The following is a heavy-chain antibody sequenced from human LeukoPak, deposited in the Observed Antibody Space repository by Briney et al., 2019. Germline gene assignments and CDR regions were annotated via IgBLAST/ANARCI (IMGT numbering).Heavy chain of an antibody. V-gene: IGHV4-4*02. J-gene: IGHJ4*02. Sequence: SETLSLTCAVSGGSISSSNWWSWVRQSPGKGLEWIGEIYHSGSTNYNPSLKSRVTISVDTSKNQFSLKLSSVTAADTAVYYCARLYSSGWYLDYWGQGTLVTVSS. CDR1: GGSISSSNW. CDR3: ARLYSSGWYLDY. CDR2: IYHSGST. D-gene: IGHD6-19*01.